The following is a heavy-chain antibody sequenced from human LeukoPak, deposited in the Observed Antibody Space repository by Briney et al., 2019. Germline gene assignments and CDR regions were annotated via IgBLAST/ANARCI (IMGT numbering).Heavy chain of an antibody. Sequence: PSETLSLTCTVSGGSITSGNWWSWVRPPPGKGLEWIGEIYHTGNTNYNPSLQSRVIISLDSSKNQFSLRLSSVTAADTAVYYCARDANGSDLHYYHMDVWGKGTTVTVSS. CDR3: ARDANGSDLHYYHMDV. J-gene: IGHJ6*03. CDR1: GGSITSGNW. V-gene: IGHV4-4*02. D-gene: IGHD1-26*01. CDR2: IYHTGNT.